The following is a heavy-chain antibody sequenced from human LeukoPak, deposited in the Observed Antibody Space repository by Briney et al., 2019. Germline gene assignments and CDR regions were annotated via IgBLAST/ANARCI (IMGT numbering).Heavy chain of an antibody. CDR2: ISTYNGNT. D-gene: IGHD4-17*01. Sequence: ASVKVSCKASGYTFTTYGISWVRQAPGQGLEWMGWISTYNGNTNYAQKLQDRVTMTTDTSTSTAYMELRSLRSDDTAVYYCARDSGYGDYVGNPWGQGTLVTVSS. CDR3: ARDSGYGDYVGNP. V-gene: IGHV1-18*01. CDR1: GYTFTTYG. J-gene: IGHJ5*02.